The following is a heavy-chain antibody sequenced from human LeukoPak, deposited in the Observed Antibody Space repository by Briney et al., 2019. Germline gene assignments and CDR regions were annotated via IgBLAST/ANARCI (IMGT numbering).Heavy chain of an antibody. CDR1: GFSFSSYT. V-gene: IGHV3-7*01. CDR2: MKEDGSDI. Sequence: PEGSLRLSCVASGFSFSSYTMSWVRQAPGKGLEWVAKMKEDGSDIHYVDSVKGRFTICRDNAKNSLCLQMSSLRVEDTAVYYCARGGARYLDSWGQGILVTVSS. CDR3: ARGGARYLDS. J-gene: IGHJ4*02. D-gene: IGHD3-9*01.